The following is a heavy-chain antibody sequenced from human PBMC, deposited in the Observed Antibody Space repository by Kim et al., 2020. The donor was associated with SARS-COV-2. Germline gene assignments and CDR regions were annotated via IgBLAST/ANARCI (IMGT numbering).Heavy chain of an antibody. CDR1: GFTFSDYY. CDR2: ISSSGSTI. J-gene: IGHJ6*02. CDR3: AGDAPRTIFGVVIKGGPTGWSVGMDV. Sequence: GGSLRLSCAASGFTFSDYYMSWIRQAPGKGLEWVSYISSSGSTIYYADSVKGRFTISRDNAKNSLYLQMNSLRAEDTPVYYWAGDAPRTIFGVVIKGGPTGWSVGMDVGGQATTVTVSS. D-gene: IGHD3-3*01. V-gene: IGHV3-11*01.